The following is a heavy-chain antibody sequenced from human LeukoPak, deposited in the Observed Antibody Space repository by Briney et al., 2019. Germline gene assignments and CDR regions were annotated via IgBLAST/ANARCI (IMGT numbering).Heavy chain of an antibody. J-gene: IGHJ6*03. D-gene: IGHD3-10*01. CDR3: ARAVGSGSFQTYYYYMDV. CDR2: IYYTGST. V-gene: IGHV4-59*12. Sequence: PSETLSLTCAVSGDSISSDYWSWVRQPPGKGLEWIGYIYYTGSTNYNPSLKSRVTMSVDTSKNQFSLKLSSVTAADTAVYYCARAVGSGSFQTYYYYMDVWGKGTTVTISS. CDR1: GDSISSDY.